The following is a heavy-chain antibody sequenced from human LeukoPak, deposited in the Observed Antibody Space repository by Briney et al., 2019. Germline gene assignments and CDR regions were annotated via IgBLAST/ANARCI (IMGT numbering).Heavy chain of an antibody. J-gene: IGHJ5*02. CDR2: INHGGRT. CDR1: GGSFSDQY. V-gene: IGHV4-34*01. D-gene: IGHD5-12*01. Sequence: SETLSLTCAVHGGSFSDQYWSWIRQSPGKGLEWIGEINHGGRTNYNPSLKSRVTISIDTSKMQLSLNLASVTAAATAVYYCARVVALCDPWSQGILATVPS. CDR3: ARVVALCDP.